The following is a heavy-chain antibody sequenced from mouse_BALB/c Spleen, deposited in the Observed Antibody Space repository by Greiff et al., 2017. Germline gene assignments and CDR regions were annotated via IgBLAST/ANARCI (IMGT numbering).Heavy chain of an antibody. CDR3: ARRKPSNWYFDV. Sequence: QVQLQQSGAELVRPGTSVKVSCKASGYAFTNYLIEWVKQRPGQGLEWIGVINPGSGGTNYNEKFKGKATLTADKSSSTAYMQLSSLTSDDSAVYFCARRKPSNWYFDVWGAGTTVTVSS. J-gene: IGHJ1*01. V-gene: IGHV1-54*01. CDR2: INPGSGGT. CDR1: GYAFTNYL.